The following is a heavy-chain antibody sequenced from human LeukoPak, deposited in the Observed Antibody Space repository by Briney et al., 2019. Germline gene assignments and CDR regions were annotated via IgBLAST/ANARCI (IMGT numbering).Heavy chain of an antibody. CDR3: AKDPGLAVAGSIEYFQH. V-gene: IGHV3-23*01. J-gene: IGHJ1*01. CDR2: ISGSGGST. Sequence: GGSLRLSCAASGFTFSSYAMSWVRQAPGKGLERVSAISGSGGSTYYADSVKGRFTISRDNSKNTLYLQMNSLRAEDTAVYYCAKDPGLAVAGSIEYFQHWGQGTLVTVSS. CDR1: GFTFSSYA. D-gene: IGHD6-19*01.